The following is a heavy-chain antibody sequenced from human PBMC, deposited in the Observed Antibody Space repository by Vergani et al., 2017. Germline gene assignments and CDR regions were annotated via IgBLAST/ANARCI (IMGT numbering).Heavy chain of an antibody. CDR1: GFTFSACP. V-gene: IGHV3-23*01. Sequence: EVQLLQSGGGVIQPGGSVRLSCAASGFTFSACPMSWVRQTSGKGLEWVSAISGHGDRTYYADSVKGRFTISRDNSKNTVYLQMNSLKAEDRATYYCAREERSNTSPFVGDWGQGTLFTV. J-gene: IGHJ4*02. CDR3: AREERSNTSPFVGD. CDR2: ISGHGDRT. D-gene: IGHD2/OR15-2a*01.